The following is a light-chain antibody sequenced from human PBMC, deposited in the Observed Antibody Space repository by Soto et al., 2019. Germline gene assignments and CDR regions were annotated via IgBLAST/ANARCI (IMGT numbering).Light chain of an antibody. Sequence: QPVLTQSSSASASLGSSVKLTCTLSSGHNNYIIAWHQQQPGKAPRYLMKLEASGRFTKGSGVPDRFAGSTSGADRYLTISNLQFEDEADYYCETWDSNTVVFGGGTKVTVL. CDR2: LEASGRF. V-gene: IGLV4-60*02. CDR1: SGHNNYI. CDR3: ETWDSNTVV. J-gene: IGLJ2*01.